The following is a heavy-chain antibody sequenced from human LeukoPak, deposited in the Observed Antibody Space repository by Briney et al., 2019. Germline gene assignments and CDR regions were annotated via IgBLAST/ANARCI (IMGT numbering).Heavy chain of an antibody. CDR1: GGSISSYY. Sequence: SETLSPTCTVAGGSISSYYSSWIRHPPRKGLGWIGYIYTSGRTNYNPSLKSRVTISVDTSKNQFSLRLSSVTAADTAVYYCARQVYDSSGSYYYYYMDVWGKGTTVTVSS. J-gene: IGHJ6*03. D-gene: IGHD3-22*01. V-gene: IGHV4-4*09. CDR2: IYTSGRT. CDR3: ARQVYDSSGSYYYYYMDV.